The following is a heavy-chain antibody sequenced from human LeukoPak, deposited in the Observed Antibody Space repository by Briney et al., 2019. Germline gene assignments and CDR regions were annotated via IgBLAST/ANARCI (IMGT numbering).Heavy chain of an antibody. J-gene: IGHJ3*02. D-gene: IGHD6-13*01. CDR1: GGTFSSYA. Sequence: ASVKVSCKASGGTFSSYAISWVRQAPEQGLECMGGIIPIFGTANYAQKFQGRVTITADESTSTAYMELSSLRSEDTAVYYCAREGRIAAHDAFDIWGQGTMVTVSS. CDR3: AREGRIAAHDAFDI. CDR2: IIPIFGTA. V-gene: IGHV1-69*13.